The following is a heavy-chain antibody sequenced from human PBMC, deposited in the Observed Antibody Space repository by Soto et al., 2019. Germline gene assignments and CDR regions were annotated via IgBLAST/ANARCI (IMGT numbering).Heavy chain of an antibody. CDR1: GFTFSGYA. D-gene: IGHD6-19*01. Sequence: GGSLRLSCAASGFTFSGYAVSWVRQAPGKGLEWVSAISGSGGSTYYADSVKGRFTISRDNSKNTLYLQMNSLRAEDTAVYYCAKLATGWTAGYWGQGTLVTVSS. CDR3: AKLATGWTAGY. CDR2: ISGSGGST. J-gene: IGHJ4*02. V-gene: IGHV3-23*01.